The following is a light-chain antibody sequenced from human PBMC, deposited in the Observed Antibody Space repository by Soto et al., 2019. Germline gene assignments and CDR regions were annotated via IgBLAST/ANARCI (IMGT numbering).Light chain of an antibody. J-gene: IGLJ1*01. V-gene: IGLV2-11*01. Sequence: QSALTQPRSVSGSPGQSVTISCTGTSSDVGGYNYVSWYQQHPGKAPKLMIYDVSKRPSGVPDRFSGSKSGNTASLTISGLQAEDEADYYCCSYAGSYTFLRDVLGTGTKLTVL. CDR3: CSYAGSYTFLRDV. CDR2: DVS. CDR1: SSDVGGYNY.